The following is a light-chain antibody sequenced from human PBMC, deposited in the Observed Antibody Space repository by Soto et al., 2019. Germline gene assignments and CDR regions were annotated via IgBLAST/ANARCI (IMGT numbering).Light chain of an antibody. CDR2: GVT. Sequence: QSVLTQPASVSGSPGQSITISCTGTNSDVGRFNLVSWYQHHPDKAPKLMIFGVTKRPSGVSNRFSGSKSGNTASLTISGLQAEDEADYYCCSYATGGTYVFGTGTKLTVL. CDR3: CSYATGGTYV. J-gene: IGLJ1*01. CDR1: NSDVGRFNL. V-gene: IGLV2-23*02.